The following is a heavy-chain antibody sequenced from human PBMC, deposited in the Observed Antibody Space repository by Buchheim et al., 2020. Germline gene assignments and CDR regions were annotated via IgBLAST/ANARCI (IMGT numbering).Heavy chain of an antibody. V-gene: IGHV3-72*01. J-gene: IGHJ5*02. CDR3: ARALRSWLDP. CDR2: SGNKANRYIT. D-gene: IGHD3-10*01. CDR1: GFNFKDYY. Sequence: EVHLVESGGGLVQPGGSLRLSCAASGFNFKDYYMDWVRQAPGKGLEWVGRSGNKANRYITEYGASVKGRFTISRDDSKNSLYLQMKSLRTEDSAVYFCARALRSWLDPWGQGIL.